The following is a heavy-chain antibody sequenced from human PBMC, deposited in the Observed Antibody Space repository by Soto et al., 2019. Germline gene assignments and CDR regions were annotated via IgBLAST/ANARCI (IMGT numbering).Heavy chain of an antibody. Sequence: SQTLSLTCAISGDSVSSNSAAWNWIRQSPSRGLEWLGRTYYRSKWYNDYAVSVKSRITINPDTSKNQFSLQLNSVTPEDTAVYYCARLPYYYDSSGYYPDYYYYGMDVWGQGTTVTVSS. D-gene: IGHD3-22*01. CDR3: ARLPYYYDSSGYYPDYYYYGMDV. CDR1: GDSVSSNSAA. V-gene: IGHV6-1*01. J-gene: IGHJ6*02. CDR2: TYYRSKWYN.